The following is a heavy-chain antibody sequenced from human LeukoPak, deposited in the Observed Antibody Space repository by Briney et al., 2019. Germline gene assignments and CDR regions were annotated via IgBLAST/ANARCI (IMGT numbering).Heavy chain of an antibody. V-gene: IGHV3-30*03. J-gene: IGHJ4*02. CDR2: IAADGGVK. D-gene: IGHD6-19*01. Sequence: GGALRLFCEASGITFSSHGLDWVPQAPGKGLEGVAVIAADGGVKHYADSLKGRFTLSRDNSKNTQYLQMNSLSVEDTAIYYCAREATWGQWYFDHWGQGTPVTVSS. CDR3: AREATWGQWYFDH. CDR1: GITFSSHG.